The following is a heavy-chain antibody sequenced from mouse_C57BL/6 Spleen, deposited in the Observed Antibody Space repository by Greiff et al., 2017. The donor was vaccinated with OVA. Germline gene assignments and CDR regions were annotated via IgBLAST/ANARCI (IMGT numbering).Heavy chain of an antibody. CDR2: IWTGGGT. CDR3: ATYYGYDNYAMDY. J-gene: IGHJ4*01. D-gene: IGHD2-9*01. Sequence: VKLMESGPGLVAPSQSLSITCTVSGFSLTSYAISWVRQPPGKGLEWLGVIWTGGGTNYNSALNSRLSISKDNSKSQVFLKMNSLQTDDTARYYCATYYGYDNYAMDYWGQGTSVTVSS. CDR1: GFSLTSYA. V-gene: IGHV2-9-1*01.